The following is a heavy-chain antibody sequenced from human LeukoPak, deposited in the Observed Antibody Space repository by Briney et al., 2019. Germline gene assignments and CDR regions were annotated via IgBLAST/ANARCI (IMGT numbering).Heavy chain of an antibody. D-gene: IGHD3-22*01. Sequence: GGSLRLSCAASGFTFSDYYKSWIRQAPGKGLEWVSYISSSNSYTNYADSVKGRFYADSVKGRFTISRNNAKNSLYLQMNSLRAEDTAVYYCASLTYYFDSSGYYPGYFQHWGQGTLVTVSS. CDR2: ISSSNSYT. J-gene: IGHJ1*01. V-gene: IGHV3-11*03. CDR3: ASLTYYFDSSGYYPGYFQH. CDR1: GFTFSDYY.